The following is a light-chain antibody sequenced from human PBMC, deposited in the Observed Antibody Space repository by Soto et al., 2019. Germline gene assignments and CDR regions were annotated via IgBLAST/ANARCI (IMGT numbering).Light chain of an antibody. CDR1: QSISSK. J-gene: IGKJ4*01. Sequence: EIVMTQSPATLSVSPGERATLSCRASQSISSKLAWYQQKPGQAPRLLIYAASTRATGIPARFSGSGSGTELTLTISSLQSEDFAVYYCQQCNNWPLTFGGGTKVDIK. CDR3: QQCNNWPLT. CDR2: AAS. V-gene: IGKV3-15*01.